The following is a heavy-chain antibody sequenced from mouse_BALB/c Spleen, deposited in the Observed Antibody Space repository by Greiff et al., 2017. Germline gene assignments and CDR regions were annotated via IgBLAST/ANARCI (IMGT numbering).Heavy chain of an antibody. CDR2: ISYDGSN. Sequence: EVQLVESGPGLVKPSQSLSLTCSVTGYSITSGYYWNWIRQFPGNKLEWMGYISYDGSNNYNPSLKNRISITRDTSKNQFFLKLNSVTTEDTATYYRARADYGVDYWGQGTTLTVSS. CDR1: GYSITSGYY. V-gene: IGHV3-6*02. J-gene: IGHJ2*01. D-gene: IGHD1-1*01. CDR3: ARADYGVDY.